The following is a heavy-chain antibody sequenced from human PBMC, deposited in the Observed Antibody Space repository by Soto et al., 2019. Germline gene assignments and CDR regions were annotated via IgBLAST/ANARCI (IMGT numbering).Heavy chain of an antibody. V-gene: IGHV3-21*01. Sequence: EVQLVESGGGLVKPGGCRRLSCAASGFAFNFYTMDWVRQVPGKGLEWVSSITRDSAYIYYADSVKGRFTISRDNAKNSLYLQMSSLRAEDTAVYYCARARIEPYCSGGRCPPPDFWGQGTLVTVSS. CDR2: ITRDSAYI. D-gene: IGHD2-15*01. CDR1: GFAFNFYT. CDR3: ARARIEPYCSGGRCPPPDF. J-gene: IGHJ4*02.